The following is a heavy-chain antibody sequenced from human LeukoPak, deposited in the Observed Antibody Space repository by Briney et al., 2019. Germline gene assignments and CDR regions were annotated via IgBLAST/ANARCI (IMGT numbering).Heavy chain of an antibody. CDR2: INPNSGGT. CDR1: GYTFTGYY. D-gene: IGHD1-20*01. J-gene: IGHJ6*03. V-gene: IGHV1-2*02. CDR3: ARSGYNWKLYYYYYMDV. Sequence: ASVKVSCKASGYTFTGYYMHWVRQAPGQGLEWMGWINPNSGGTNYAQKFQGRVTMTRDTSISTAYMELSRLRSDDTAVYYCARSGYNWKLYYYYYMDVWGKGTTVTVSS.